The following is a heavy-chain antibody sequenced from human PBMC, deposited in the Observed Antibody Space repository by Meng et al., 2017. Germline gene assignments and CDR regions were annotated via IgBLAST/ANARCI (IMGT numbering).Heavy chain of an antibody. CDR1: GGSFSGCY. Sequence: QVQLQQWGAGLLKPSETLSLACAVYGGSFSGCYWSWIRQPPGKGLEWIGEINHSGSTNYNPSLKSRVTISVDTSKNQFSLKLSSVTAADTAVYYCARGRSGTWPWYFDLWGRDTLVTVSS. D-gene: IGHD1-1*01. V-gene: IGHV4-34*01. J-gene: IGHJ2*01. CDR2: INHSGST. CDR3: ARGRSGTWPWYFDL.